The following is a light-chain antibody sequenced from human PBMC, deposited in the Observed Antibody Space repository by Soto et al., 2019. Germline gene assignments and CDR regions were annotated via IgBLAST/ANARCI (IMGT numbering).Light chain of an antibody. J-gene: IGKJ5*01. Sequence: VQMTQSPSTLSASVGDRVTITCRASQSISSWLAWYQQKPGKAPKLLIYAASSLQSGVPSRFSGSGSGTDFTLTISSLQSEDFAVYFCQQYNNWPITFGQGTRLEIK. V-gene: IGKV1-5*01. CDR3: QQYNNWPIT. CDR2: AAS. CDR1: QSISSW.